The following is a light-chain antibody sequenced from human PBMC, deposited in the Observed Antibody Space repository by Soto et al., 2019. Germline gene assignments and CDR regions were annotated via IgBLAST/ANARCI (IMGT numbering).Light chain of an antibody. CDR3: HLYNRSPYN. CDR2: GAS. Sequence: EIVLTQSPGTLSLSPGERVTLSCRASQSVHNNYLAWYQLKPGQAPRLLIYGASTRATGISDRFSGSGSGTDFTLTISRLEPEDVGVFYCHLYNRSPYNFGQGTKLEIK. J-gene: IGKJ2*01. CDR1: QSVHNNY. V-gene: IGKV3-20*01.